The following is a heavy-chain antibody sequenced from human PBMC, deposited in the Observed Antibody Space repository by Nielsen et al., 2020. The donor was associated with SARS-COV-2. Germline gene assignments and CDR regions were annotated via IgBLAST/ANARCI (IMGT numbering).Heavy chain of an antibody. V-gene: IGHV3-21*01. J-gene: IGHJ5*01. CDR2: ISSSGSYI. CDR1: GLTFNTYS. CDR3: AREQRDYSDHIKWFDS. Sequence: GESLKISCAASGLTFNTYSMIWVRQAPGGGLEWVSHISSSGSYIYYADSVKGRFTISRDNAESSLYLQMNSLRAEDTAVYYCAREQRDYSDHIKWFDSWGQGTLVTVSS. D-gene: IGHD3-22*01.